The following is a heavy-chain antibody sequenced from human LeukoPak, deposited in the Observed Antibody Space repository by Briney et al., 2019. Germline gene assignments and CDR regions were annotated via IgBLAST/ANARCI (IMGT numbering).Heavy chain of an antibody. CDR2: IYYTEST. D-gene: IGHD3-22*01. CDR1: GDSINNYY. J-gene: IGHJ4*02. Sequence: SETLSLTCTVSGDSINNYYWNWIRQPPGKGLEWIGYIYYTESTTYNPSLKSRVTISVDTSKNQFSLKVSSVTAADTAVYYCARDRYYYDSSGYYYFDYWGQGTLVTVSS. CDR3: ARDRYYYDSSGYYYFDY. V-gene: IGHV4-59*12.